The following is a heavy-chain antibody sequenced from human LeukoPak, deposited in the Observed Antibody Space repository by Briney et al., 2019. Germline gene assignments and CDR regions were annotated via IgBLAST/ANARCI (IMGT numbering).Heavy chain of an antibody. CDR1: GYGFNSYW. Sequence: GESLKISCKGSGYGFNSYWIGWVRQMPGKGLEWMGIIYPRGSDTRYGPSFQGQVTISADRSIGTAYLQWSSLKASDTAMYYCARGSDRGYNYGFDYWGQGTLVTVSS. V-gene: IGHV5-51*01. D-gene: IGHD5-18*01. CDR3: ARGSDRGYNYGFDY. CDR2: IYPRGSDT. J-gene: IGHJ4*02.